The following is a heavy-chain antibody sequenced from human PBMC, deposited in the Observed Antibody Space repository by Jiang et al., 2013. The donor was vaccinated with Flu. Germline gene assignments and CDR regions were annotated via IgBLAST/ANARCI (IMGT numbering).Heavy chain of an antibody. J-gene: IGHJ4*02. CDR2: IYYSGST. V-gene: IGHV4-39*01. Sequence: GPGLVKPSETLSLTCTVSGGSISSSSYYWGWIRQPPGKGLEWIGSIYYSGSTYYNPSLKSRVTISVDTSKNQFSLKLSSVTATDTAVYYCARLAAAGTPDYWGQGTLVTVSS. CDR1: GGSISSSSYY. CDR3: ARLAAAGTPDY. D-gene: IGHD6-13*01.